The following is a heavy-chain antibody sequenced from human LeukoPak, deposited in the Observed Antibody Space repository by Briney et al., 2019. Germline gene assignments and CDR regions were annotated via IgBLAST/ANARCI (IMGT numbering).Heavy chain of an antibody. Sequence: GGSLRLSCAASGFTFSSYAMSWVRQAPGKGLEWVSDISGSGGSTYYADSVKGRFTISRENAKNSLYLQMNSLRAGDTAVYYCARELYSGSYHGGFDYWGQGTLVTVSS. D-gene: IGHD1-26*01. J-gene: IGHJ4*02. V-gene: IGHV3-23*01. CDR2: ISGSGGST. CDR3: ARELYSGSYHGGFDY. CDR1: GFTFSSYA.